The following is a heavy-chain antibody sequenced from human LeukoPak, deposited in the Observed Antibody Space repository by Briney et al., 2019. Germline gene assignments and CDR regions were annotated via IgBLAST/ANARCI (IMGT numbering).Heavy chain of an antibody. J-gene: IGHJ4*02. Sequence: GGSLRLSCASSGFTFSSYSMNWVRQAPGKGLEWVSSISSSSSYIYYADSVKGRFTISRDNAKNSLYLQMNSLRAEDTAVYYCARELSIVGAFDYWGQGTLVTVSS. V-gene: IGHV3-21*01. CDR3: ARELSIVGAFDY. CDR1: GFTFSSYS. CDR2: ISSSSSYI. D-gene: IGHD1-26*01.